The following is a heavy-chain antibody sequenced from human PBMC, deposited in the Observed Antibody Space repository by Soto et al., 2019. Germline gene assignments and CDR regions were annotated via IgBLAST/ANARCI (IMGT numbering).Heavy chain of an antibody. Sequence: VQLVESGGGVVQPGRSLRLSCAASGFTFRSYGMHWVRQAPGKGLEWVAVIWFDGGTKFYADSVKGRFTISRDNSKNTVDLQIERLRVEESAVYYCARLGGDDSNYGGFDYLGPGTLVTVSS. CDR3: ARLGGDDSNYGGFDY. J-gene: IGHJ4*02. CDR2: IWFDGGTK. D-gene: IGHD4-4*01. CDR1: GFTFRSYG. V-gene: IGHV3-33*01.